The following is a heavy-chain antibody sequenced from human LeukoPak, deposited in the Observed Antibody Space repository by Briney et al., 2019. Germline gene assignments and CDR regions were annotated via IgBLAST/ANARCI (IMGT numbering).Heavy chain of an antibody. CDR2: INHSGST. J-gene: IGHJ4*02. CDR3: ARGVPATAIQ. D-gene: IGHD2-2*02. CDR1: GGSFSGYY. V-gene: IGHV4-34*01. Sequence: SETLSLTCAVYGGSFSGYYWSWIRQPPGKGLEWIGEINHSGSTNYNPSLKSRVTISVDTSKNQFSLKLSSVTAADTAVYYCARGVPATAIQWGQGTLVTVSS.